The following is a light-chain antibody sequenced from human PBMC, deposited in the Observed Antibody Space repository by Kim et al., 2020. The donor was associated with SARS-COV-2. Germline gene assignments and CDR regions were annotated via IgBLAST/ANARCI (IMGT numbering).Light chain of an antibody. J-gene: IGKJ2*01. Sequence: GTNKCKSSQSVLYSSNNKNYLAWYQQKPGQPPKLLIYWASTRESGVPDRFSGSGSGTDFTLTISSLQAEDVAVYYCQQYYSTPPYTFGQGTKLEI. CDR3: QQYYSTPPYT. V-gene: IGKV4-1*01. CDR2: WAS. CDR1: QSVLYSSNNKNY.